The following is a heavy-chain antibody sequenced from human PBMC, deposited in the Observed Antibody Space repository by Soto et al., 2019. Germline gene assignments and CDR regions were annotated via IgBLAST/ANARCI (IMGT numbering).Heavy chain of an antibody. J-gene: IGHJ4*02. V-gene: IGHV1-46*03. CDR2: INPSGGST. Sequence: GASVKVSCKASGYTFTSYYMHWVRQAPGQGLEWMGIINPSGGSTSYAQKFQGRVTMTRDTSTSTVYMELSSLRSEDTAVYYCARGTTMVRGVIITSLSYWGQGTLVTVSS. D-gene: IGHD3-10*01. CDR1: GYTFTSYY. CDR3: ARGTTMVRGVIITSLSY.